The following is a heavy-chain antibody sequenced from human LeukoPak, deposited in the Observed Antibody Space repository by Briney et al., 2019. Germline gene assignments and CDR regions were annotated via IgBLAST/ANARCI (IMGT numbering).Heavy chain of an antibody. Sequence: SVKVSCKASGGTFSSYAISWVRQAPGQGLEWMGGIIPIFGTANYAQKFQGRVTITADESTSTVYMELSSLRSEDTAVYYCARGGTTVQASDFDYWGQGTLVTVSS. CDR1: GGTFSSYA. V-gene: IGHV1-69*01. J-gene: IGHJ4*02. CDR2: IIPIFGTA. D-gene: IGHD1-7*01. CDR3: ARGGTTVQASDFDY.